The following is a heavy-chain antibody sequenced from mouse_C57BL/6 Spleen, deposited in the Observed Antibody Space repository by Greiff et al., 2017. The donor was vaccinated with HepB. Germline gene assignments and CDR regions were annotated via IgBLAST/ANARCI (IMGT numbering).Heavy chain of an antibody. J-gene: IGHJ3*01. Sequence: QVQLQQSGAELVRPGASVTLSCKASGYTFTDYEMHWVKQTPVHGLEWIGAIDPETGGTAYNQKFKGKAILTADKSSSTAYMELRSLTSEDSAVYDCTRPLYGNYAWFAYWGQGTLVTVSA. CDR1: GYTFTDYE. CDR3: TRPLYGNYAWFAY. D-gene: IGHD2-1*01. CDR2: IDPETGGT. V-gene: IGHV1-15*01.